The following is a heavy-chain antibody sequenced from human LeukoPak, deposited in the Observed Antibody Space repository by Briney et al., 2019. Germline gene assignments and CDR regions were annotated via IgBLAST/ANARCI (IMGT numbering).Heavy chain of an antibody. Sequence: PSETLSLTCAVSGVSISSSNWWSWVRQPPGKGLEWIGEIYHSGSTNYNPSLKSRVTISVDKSKNQFSLKLSSVTAADTAVYYCARIFTISPDYYGMDVWGQGTTVTVSS. CDR1: GVSISSSNW. V-gene: IGHV4-4*02. J-gene: IGHJ6*02. CDR3: ARIFTISPDYYGMDV. CDR2: IYHSGST. D-gene: IGHD3-3*01.